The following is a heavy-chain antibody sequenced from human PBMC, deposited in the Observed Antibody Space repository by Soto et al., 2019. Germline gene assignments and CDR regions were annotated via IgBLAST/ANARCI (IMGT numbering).Heavy chain of an antibody. J-gene: IGHJ6*02. CDR2: IYYSGST. CDR1: GGSISSYY. CDR3: ARASQLELRVSGYYYYGMDV. D-gene: IGHD1-7*01. Sequence: SETLSLTCTASGGSISSYYWSWIRQPPGKGLEWIGYIYYSGSTNYNPSLKSRVTISVDTSKNQFSLKLSSVTAADTAVYYCARASQLELRVSGYYYYGMDVWGQGTTVTVSS. V-gene: IGHV4-59*01.